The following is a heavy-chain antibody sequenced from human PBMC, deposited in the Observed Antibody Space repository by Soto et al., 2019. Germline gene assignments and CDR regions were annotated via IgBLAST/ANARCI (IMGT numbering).Heavy chain of an antibody. CDR1: GFTFSSYA. J-gene: IGHJ5*02. V-gene: IGHV3-23*01. CDR2: ISGSGGST. Sequence: PGGSLRLSCAASGFTFSSYAMSWVRQAPGKGLEWVSAISGSGGSTYYADSVKGRFTISRDNSKDTLYLQMNSLRAEDTAVYYCAKGGVGGTIFGVVTKTNWFDPWGQGTLVTVSS. CDR3: AKGGVGGTIFGVVTKTNWFDP. D-gene: IGHD3-3*01.